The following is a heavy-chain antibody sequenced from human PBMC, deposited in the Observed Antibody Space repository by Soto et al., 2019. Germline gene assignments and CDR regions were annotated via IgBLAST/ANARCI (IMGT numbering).Heavy chain of an antibody. Sequence: LSLTCTVSGGSISSGDYYWSWIRQPPGKGLEWIGYIYYSGSTYYNPSLKSRVTISVDTSKNQFSLKLSSVTAADTAVYYCARVGYYDSSGYNAFNIWGQGTMVT. CDR3: ARVGYYDSSGYNAFNI. V-gene: IGHV4-30-4*01. CDR2: IYYSGST. D-gene: IGHD3-22*01. J-gene: IGHJ3*02. CDR1: GGSISSGDYY.